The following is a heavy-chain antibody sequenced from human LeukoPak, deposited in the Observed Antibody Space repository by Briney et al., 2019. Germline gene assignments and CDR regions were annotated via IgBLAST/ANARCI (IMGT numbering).Heavy chain of an antibody. CDR3: TGNYYGSGSYADFDY. CDR1: GFTFSGSA. CDR2: IRSTANGYAT. D-gene: IGHD3-10*01. Sequence: GGSLRLSCAASGFTFSGSALHWVRQASGKGLEWVGRIRSTANGYATAYAASGKGRFTIPRDDSKNTAYLQMDSLKTEDTAVYYCTGNYYGSGSYADFDYWGQGTLVTVSS. J-gene: IGHJ4*02. V-gene: IGHV3-73*01.